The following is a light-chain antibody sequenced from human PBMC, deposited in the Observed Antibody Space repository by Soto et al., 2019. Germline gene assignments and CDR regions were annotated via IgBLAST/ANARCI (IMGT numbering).Light chain of an antibody. CDR1: QSVSSSY. CDR2: GAS. J-gene: IGKJ1*01. V-gene: IGKV3-20*01. Sequence: EIVLTQSPATLSLSPGERATLSCRASQSVSSSYLAWYQQKPGQAPSLLIYGASSRATGIPGRFSGSRSGAGFTLTISRLEPEDFAEYYCQQYGNSPGTFGQGTKVEIK. CDR3: QQYGNSPGT.